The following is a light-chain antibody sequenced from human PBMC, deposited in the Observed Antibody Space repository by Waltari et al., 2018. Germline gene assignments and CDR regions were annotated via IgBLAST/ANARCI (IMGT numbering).Light chain of an antibody. CDR2: GAS. CDR1: QSVGSSY. J-gene: IGKJ2*01. V-gene: IGKV3-20*01. Sequence: VLTQSPRTLSLSPGERATVSCRASQSVGSSYLAWYQKKPGQAPTLRISGASSRATGVPDRFSGRGSETDFTLTISRLEPEDFEMYYSQQHGSSPYTFGQGTKLEIK. CDR3: QQHGSSPYT.